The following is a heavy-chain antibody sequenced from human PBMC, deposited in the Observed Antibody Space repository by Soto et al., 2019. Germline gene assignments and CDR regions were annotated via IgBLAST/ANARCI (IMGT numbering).Heavy chain of an antibody. V-gene: IGHV3-23*01. CDR2: ISRTGGTT. Sequence: EVQLLESGGGLVQPGGSLRLSCVASGFTFSNYAINWVRQAPGEGLEWVSIISRTGGTTYYADFVKGRFITSRDNSKNALYLQMNSLRAEDTAMYYCARRYCSGADCRPSHVDYLGQGTLVTVSS. D-gene: IGHD2-8*02. CDR1: GFTFSNYA. CDR3: ARRYCSGADCRPSHVDY. J-gene: IGHJ4*02.